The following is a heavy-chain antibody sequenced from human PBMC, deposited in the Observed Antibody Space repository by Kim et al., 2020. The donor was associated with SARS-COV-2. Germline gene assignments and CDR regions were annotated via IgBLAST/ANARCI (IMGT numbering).Heavy chain of an antibody. D-gene: IGHD3-10*01. CDR2: ISGSGGST. CDR1: GFTFSSYA. Sequence: GGSLRLSCAASGFTFSSYAMSWVRQAPGKGLEWVSAISGSGGSTYYADSVKGRFTISRDNSKNTLYLQMNSLRAEDTAVYYCAKDRRVLSSSGSYYNVIESGAFDIWGQGTMVTVSS. J-gene: IGHJ3*02. CDR3: AKDRRVLSSSGSYYNVIESGAFDI. V-gene: IGHV3-23*01.